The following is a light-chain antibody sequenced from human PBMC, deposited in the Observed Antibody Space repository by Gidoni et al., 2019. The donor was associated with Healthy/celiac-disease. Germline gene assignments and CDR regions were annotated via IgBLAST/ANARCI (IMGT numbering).Light chain of an antibody. Sequence: EIVLTQSQATLSLSPGERATLSCRASQSVSSYLAWYQQKPGQAPRLLTYDASNRATGIPARFSGSGSGTDFTLTISSLEPEDFAVYYCQQRSNWYSFGQGTKLEIK. V-gene: IGKV3-11*01. CDR3: QQRSNWYS. CDR1: QSVSSY. J-gene: IGKJ2*03. CDR2: DAS.